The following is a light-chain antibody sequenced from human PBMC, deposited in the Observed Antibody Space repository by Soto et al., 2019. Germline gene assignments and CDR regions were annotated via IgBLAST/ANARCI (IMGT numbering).Light chain of an antibody. CDR2: GAS. CDR3: QQYTNWIT. CDR1: QNISSN. Sequence: EIVMTQSTATLSVSPGERAALSCRASQNISSNLVWYQQKPGQSPRLLISGASSRATGIPARFSGSGSGTEFTITISSMQSEDFAVYYCQQYTNWITFGQGTRLEIK. V-gene: IGKV3-15*01. J-gene: IGKJ5*01.